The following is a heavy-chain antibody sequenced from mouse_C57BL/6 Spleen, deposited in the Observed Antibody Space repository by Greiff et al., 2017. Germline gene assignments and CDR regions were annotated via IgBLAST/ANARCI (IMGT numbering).Heavy chain of an antibody. J-gene: IGHJ2*01. CDR1: GYSITSGYY. CDR2: ISYDGSN. V-gene: IGHV3-6*01. D-gene: IGHD2-3*01. CDR3: ARVKGWLLLDY. Sequence: EVQVVESGPGLVKPSQSLSLTCSVTGYSITSGYYWNWIRQFPGNKLEWMGYISYDGSNNYNPSLKNRISITRDTSKNQFFLKLNSVTTEDTATYYCARVKGWLLLDYWGQGTTLTVSS.